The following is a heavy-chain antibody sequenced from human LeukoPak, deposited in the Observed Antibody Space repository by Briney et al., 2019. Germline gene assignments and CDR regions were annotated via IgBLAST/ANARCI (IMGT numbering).Heavy chain of an antibody. CDR2: ITSGFTP. CDR3: ARDRIVRRPGTNWFDP. CDR1: GLTFSDYA. J-gene: IGHJ5*02. V-gene: IGHV3-69-1*01. D-gene: IGHD3-22*01. Sequence: GGSLRLPCAASGLTFSDYAMSWFRQAPGKGLEWVSGITSGFTPHYADSVKGRFTISRDNAKNSLYLQMNSLRAEDTAVYYCARDRIVRRPGTNWFDPWGQGTLVTVSS.